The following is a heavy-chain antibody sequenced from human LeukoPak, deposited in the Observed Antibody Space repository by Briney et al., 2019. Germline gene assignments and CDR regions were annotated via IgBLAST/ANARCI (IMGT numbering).Heavy chain of an antibody. D-gene: IGHD3-22*01. Sequence: SETLSLTCTVSGGSISSSSYYWGWIRQPPGKGLEWIGTIYYSGSTYYNPSLKSRVTISVDTSKNQFSLKLSSVTAADTAVYYCATLQSSGYDYSDYWGQGILVTVSS. CDR3: ATLQSSGYDYSDY. CDR2: IYYSGST. V-gene: IGHV4-39*07. CDR1: GGSISSSSYY. J-gene: IGHJ4*02.